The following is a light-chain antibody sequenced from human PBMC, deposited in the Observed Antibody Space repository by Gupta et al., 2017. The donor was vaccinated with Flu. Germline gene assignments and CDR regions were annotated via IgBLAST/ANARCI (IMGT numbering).Light chain of an antibody. V-gene: IGKV1-27*01. Sequence: DSVTITCRASQAINFDLAWYQQTPGKVPKLLIYAASTFQSGVPSRFSGSGSGTYFTLTISGLQTEDVATYYCQIYGGAPFAFGGGTKVEIK. CDR3: QIYGGAPFA. CDR1: QAINFD. J-gene: IGKJ4*01. CDR2: AAS.